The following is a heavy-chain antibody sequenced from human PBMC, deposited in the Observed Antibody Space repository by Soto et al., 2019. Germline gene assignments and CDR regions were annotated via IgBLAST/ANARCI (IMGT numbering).Heavy chain of an antibody. CDR2: IYYSGST. V-gene: IGHV4-31*03. D-gene: IGHD5-12*01. J-gene: IGHJ4*02. CDR3: ARVGLATVVIDY. Sequence: PSETLSLTCTVSGGSISSGGYFWSWILQHPGKGLEWIGYIYYSGSTYYNPSLKSRVTISVDTSKNQFSLKLSSVTAADTAVYYCARVGLATVVIDYWGQGTLVTVSS. CDR1: GGSISSGGYF.